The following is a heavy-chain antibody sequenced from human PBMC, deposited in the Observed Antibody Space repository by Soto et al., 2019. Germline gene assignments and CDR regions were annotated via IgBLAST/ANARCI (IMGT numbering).Heavy chain of an antibody. V-gene: IGHV3-23*01. J-gene: IGHJ4*02. CDR3: ATGGRHGVTDGGLSYFHS. CDR1: GFSNLA. CDR2: ISGSDGGA. Sequence: VHLLESGGGLVQPGGSLRLSCAGSGFSNLAMTWVRQAPGKGLEWVSGISGSDGGAYYAESVRGRFTISRDNPKNILYLQMNSLRAEDTAVYYCATGGRHGVTDGGLSYFHSWGQGTLVTVSS. D-gene: IGHD3-16*01.